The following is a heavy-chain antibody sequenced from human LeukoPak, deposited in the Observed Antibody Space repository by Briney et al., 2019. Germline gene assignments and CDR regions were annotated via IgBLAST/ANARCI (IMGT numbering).Heavy chain of an antibody. CDR3: ARAVRWRMEYYFDY. CDR1: GFTXSXYW. CDR2: XNTDGSST. Sequence: GGSLRLSCAASGFTXSXYWMXWVXXTPGKXLVWVSRXNTDGSSTSYADSVKGRFTISRDNAKNTLYLQMNSLRAEDTAVFYCARAVRWRMEYYFDYWGQGTLVTVSS. V-gene: IGHV3-74*01. J-gene: IGHJ4*02. D-gene: IGHD3-3*01.